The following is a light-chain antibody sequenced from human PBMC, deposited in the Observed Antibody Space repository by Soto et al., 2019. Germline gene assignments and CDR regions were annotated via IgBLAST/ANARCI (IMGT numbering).Light chain of an antibody. Sequence: VLTQPPGTLSLSPGERATLSCRASQSVTSSYLAWYQQKPGQAPRLLIFGASTRATGIPDRFSGSGSGTDFTLTISRLEPEDFAVYYCQQYSSSPWTFGQGTKVEIK. CDR3: QQYSSSPWT. V-gene: IGKV3-20*01. J-gene: IGKJ1*01. CDR1: QSVTSSY. CDR2: GAS.